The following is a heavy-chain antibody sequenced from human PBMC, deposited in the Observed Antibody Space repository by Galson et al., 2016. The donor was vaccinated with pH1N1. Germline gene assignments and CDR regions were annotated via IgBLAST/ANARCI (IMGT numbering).Heavy chain of an antibody. J-gene: IGHJ4*02. Sequence: YTVSESSMHWVRQAPGKGLEWMGGFDPDEGETIYAQTFQGRLTLTEDTSTNTAYMDLRSLTSEDTAVYYCATAEVARGESLDHWGQGTLVTVSS. CDR2: FDPDEGET. D-gene: IGHD3-16*01. V-gene: IGHV1-24*01. CDR1: YTVSESS. CDR3: ATAEVARGESLDH.